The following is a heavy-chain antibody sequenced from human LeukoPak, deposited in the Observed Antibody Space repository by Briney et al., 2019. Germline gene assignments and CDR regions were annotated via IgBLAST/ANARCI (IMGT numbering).Heavy chain of an antibody. J-gene: IGHJ4*02. CDR3: AKDRNGYNPPFDY. V-gene: IGHV3-53*01. CDR1: GFTVSSNY. Sequence: GGSLRLSCAASGFTVSSNYMSWVRQAPGKGLEWVSVIYSAGSTYYADSVKGRFTISRDNSENTLYLQMNSLRDEDTAVYYCAKDRNGYNPPFDYWGQGTLVTVSS. D-gene: IGHD5-24*01. CDR2: IYSAGST.